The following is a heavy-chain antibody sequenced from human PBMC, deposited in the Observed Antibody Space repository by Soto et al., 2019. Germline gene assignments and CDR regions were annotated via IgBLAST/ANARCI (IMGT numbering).Heavy chain of an antibody. V-gene: IGHV3-23*01. CDR3: APPPSVPQDY. J-gene: IGHJ4*02. Sequence: EVQLLESGGGLVQPGGSLRLSCAASGFTFSSYAMSWVRQAPGKGLEWVSAISGSGGSTYYADSVKGRFTISRDNSKTALYLQMNSLRAGDTAVYYCAPPPSVPQDYWGQGTLVTVSS. D-gene: IGHD6-6*01. CDR2: ISGSGGST. CDR1: GFTFSSYA.